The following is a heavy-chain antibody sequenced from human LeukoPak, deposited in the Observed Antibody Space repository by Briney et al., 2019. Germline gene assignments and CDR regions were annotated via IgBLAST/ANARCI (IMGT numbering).Heavy chain of an antibody. J-gene: IGHJ4*02. V-gene: IGHV4-39*01. Sequence: SETLSLTCTVSGGSISSSSYYWGWTRQPPGKGLEWIGSIYYSGSTYYNPSLKSRVTISVDTSKNQFSLKLSSVTAADTAVYYCARHAGDYGDPFDYWGQGTLVTVSS. CDR2: IYYSGST. D-gene: IGHD4-17*01. CDR1: GGSISSSSYY. CDR3: ARHAGDYGDPFDY.